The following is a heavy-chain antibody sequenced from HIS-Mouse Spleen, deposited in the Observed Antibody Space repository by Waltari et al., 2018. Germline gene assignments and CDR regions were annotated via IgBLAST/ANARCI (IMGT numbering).Heavy chain of an antibody. CDR2: ISSSSSTI. V-gene: IGHV3-48*01. Sequence: EVQLVESGGGLVQPGGSLRLACAASGFPFSSYSMSWVRRAPGKGLEWVSYISSSSSTIYYADSVKGRFTISRDNAKNSLYLQMNSLRAEDTAVYYCARAGVSIAARKAFDIWGQGTMVTVSS. D-gene: IGHD6-6*01. CDR3: ARAGVSIAARKAFDI. J-gene: IGHJ3*02. CDR1: GFPFSSYS.